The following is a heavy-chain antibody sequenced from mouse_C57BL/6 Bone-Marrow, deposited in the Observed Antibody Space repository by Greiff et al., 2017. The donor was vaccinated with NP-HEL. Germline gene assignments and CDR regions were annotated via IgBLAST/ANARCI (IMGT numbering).Heavy chain of an antibody. J-gene: IGHJ3*01. CDR3: ASPDRGNYDWFAY. CDR2: INPSSGYT. CDR1: GYTFTSYW. Sequence: VKLQQSGAELAKPGASVKLSCKASGYTFTSYWMHWVKQRPGQGLEWIGYINPSSGYTKYNQKFKDKATLTADKSSSTAYMQLSSLTYEDSAVYYCASPDRGNYDWFAYWGQGTLVTVSA. V-gene: IGHV1-7*01. D-gene: IGHD2-1*01.